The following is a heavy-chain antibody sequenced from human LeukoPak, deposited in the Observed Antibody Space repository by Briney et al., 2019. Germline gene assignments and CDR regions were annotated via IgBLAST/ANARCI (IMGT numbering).Heavy chain of an antibody. J-gene: IGHJ6*03. CDR1: GFTFSRYS. D-gene: IGHD4-11*01. V-gene: IGHV3-48*01. CDR2: ISSSSTI. Sequence: PGGSLRLSCVVSGFTFSRYSMNWVRQAPGKGLEWISYISSSSTIYYADSVKGRFTISRDNAKNSLYLQMNSLRAEDTAVYYCARGNDYSNIYYYYYMDVWGKGTTVTVSS. CDR3: ARGNDYSNIYYYYYMDV.